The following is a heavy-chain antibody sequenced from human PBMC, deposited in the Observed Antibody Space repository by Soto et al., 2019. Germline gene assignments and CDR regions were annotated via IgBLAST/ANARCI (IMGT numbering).Heavy chain of an antibody. CDR3: ARTDCSSSTCPSDLVGATTMDY. CDR1: GFTFSTYG. CDR2: MWYDGTNE. V-gene: IGHV3-33*01. J-gene: IGHJ4*01. Sequence: GGSLRLSCAASGFTFSTYGMHWVRQAPGKGLEWVAVMWYDGTNEKYADSVKGRFTISRDNSKSTLYLQMNSLRAEDTGVYYCARTDCSSSTCPSDLVGATTMDYWGHRTPVTVSS. D-gene: IGHD2-2*01.